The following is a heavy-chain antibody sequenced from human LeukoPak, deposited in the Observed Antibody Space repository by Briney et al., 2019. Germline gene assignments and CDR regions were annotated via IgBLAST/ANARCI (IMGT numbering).Heavy chain of an antibody. CDR1: GYTFTSYG. Sequence: ASVKVSCKASGYTFTSYGISWVRQAPGQGLEWMGWISAYNGNTNYAQKLQGRVTMTTDTSTSTAYMELRSLRSDDTAVYYCARVGILAAAGYYFDYWGQGTLVTVSS. CDR3: ARVGILAAAGYYFDY. CDR2: ISAYNGNT. J-gene: IGHJ4*02. D-gene: IGHD6-13*01. V-gene: IGHV1-18*01.